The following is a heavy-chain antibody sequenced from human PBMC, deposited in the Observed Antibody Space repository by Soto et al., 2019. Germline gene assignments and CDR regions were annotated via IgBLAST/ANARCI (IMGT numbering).Heavy chain of an antibody. Sequence: SETLSLTCAVYGVSFRGYYWSWIRQPPGKGLEWNGEINHSGSTNYNPSLKSRVTISVDTSKNQFSLKQSSVTAADTAVYYCARNKAFVVVTAQWYNGFDPWGQGTLVTVSS. CDR1: GVSFRGYY. CDR2: INHSGST. J-gene: IGHJ5*02. V-gene: IGHV4-34*01. CDR3: ARNKAFVVVTAQWYNGFDP. D-gene: IGHD2-21*02.